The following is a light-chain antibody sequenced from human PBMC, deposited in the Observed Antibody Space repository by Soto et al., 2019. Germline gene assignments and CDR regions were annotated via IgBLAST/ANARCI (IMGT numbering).Light chain of an antibody. Sequence: EIVLTQSPATLSLSPGERATLSRRASQSVSSSLAWYQQKPGQAPRLLIYDASNRATGIPARFSGSGSGTDFTLTISSLEPEDFAVYYCQQRSNWPLTFGGGTKVDIK. J-gene: IGKJ4*01. CDR2: DAS. CDR1: QSVSSS. V-gene: IGKV3-11*01. CDR3: QQRSNWPLT.